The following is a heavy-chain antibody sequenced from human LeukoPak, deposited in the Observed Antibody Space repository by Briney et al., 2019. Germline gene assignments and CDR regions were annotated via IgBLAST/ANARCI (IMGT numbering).Heavy chain of an antibody. CDR3: AGEWYNWNGFDY. V-gene: IGHV4-34*01. J-gene: IGHJ4*02. CDR2: INHSGST. D-gene: IGHD1-1*01. CDR1: GGSFSGYY. Sequence: SETLSLTCAVYGGSFSGYYWSWIRQPPGKGLEWIGEINHSGSTNYNPSLKSRVTISVDTSKNQFSLKLSSVTAADTAVHYCAGEWYNWNGFDYWGQGTLVTVSS.